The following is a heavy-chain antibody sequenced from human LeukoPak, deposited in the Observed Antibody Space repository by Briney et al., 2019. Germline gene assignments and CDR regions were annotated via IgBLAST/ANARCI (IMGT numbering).Heavy chain of an antibody. J-gene: IGHJ6*04. Sequence: GGSLRLSCAASGFTFSNAWMGWVRQAPGKGLEWVGRIKDNGDGGTTDYAAPVKGRFTISRDDSKDTLFLQMNSLKTEDTGVYYCTTHGTGYYGIDVWGKGTTVTVSS. CDR1: GFTFSNAW. D-gene: IGHD3-10*01. CDR3: TTHGTGYYGIDV. CDR2: IKDNGDGGTT. V-gene: IGHV3-15*01.